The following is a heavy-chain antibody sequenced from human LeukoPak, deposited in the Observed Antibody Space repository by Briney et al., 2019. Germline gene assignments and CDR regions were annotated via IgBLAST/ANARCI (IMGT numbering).Heavy chain of an antibody. CDR2: INTGTGNP. CDR3: AAAGANGFDY. CDR1: GYTFTNYA. D-gene: IGHD4/OR15-4a*01. Sequence: ASVKVSYKASGYTFTNYAINWVRQAPGQGLEWMGWINTGTGNPTYAQGFTGRFVFSLDTSVTTAYLQISSLEAEGTAVYYCAAAGANGFDYWGQGTLVTVSS. J-gene: IGHJ4*02. V-gene: IGHV7-4-1*02.